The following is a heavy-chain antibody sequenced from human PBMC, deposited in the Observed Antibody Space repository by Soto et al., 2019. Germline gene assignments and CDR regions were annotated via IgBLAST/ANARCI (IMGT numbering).Heavy chain of an antibody. D-gene: IGHD3-3*02. CDR2: IRSKANSYAT. J-gene: IGHJ3*02. CDR3: TRQRPIPSHFRGPLGVNDAFDI. V-gene: IGHV3-73*01. CDR1: GFSFSGSA. Sequence: TGGSLRLSCAASGFSFSGSAMHRVRQASGKGLEWVGRIRSKANSYATAYAASVKGRFTISRDDSKNTAYLQMNSLKTEDTAVYYCTRQRPIPSHFRGPLGVNDAFDIWGQGTMVTVSS.